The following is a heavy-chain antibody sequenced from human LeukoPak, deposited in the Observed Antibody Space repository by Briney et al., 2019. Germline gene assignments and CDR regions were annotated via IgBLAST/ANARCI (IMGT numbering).Heavy chain of an antibody. V-gene: IGHV3-30*18. CDR1: GFTFSSYG. CDR3: AKEERYYDILTGHYRRRYYFDY. D-gene: IGHD3-9*01. CDR2: ISYDGSNK. Sequence: QPGRSLRLSCAASGFTFSSYGMHWVRQAPGKGLEWVAVISYDGSNKYYADSVKGRFTISRDNSKNTLYLQMNSLRAEDTAVYYCAKEERYYDILTGHYRRRYYFDYWGQGTLVTVSS. J-gene: IGHJ4*02.